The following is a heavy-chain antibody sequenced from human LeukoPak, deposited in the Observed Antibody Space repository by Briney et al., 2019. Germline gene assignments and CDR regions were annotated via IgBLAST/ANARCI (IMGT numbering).Heavy chain of an antibody. CDR3: AKDLVSWGVGSEIDY. CDR1: GFTFSSYG. CDR2: IRYDGSNK. Sequence: GGSLRLSCAASGFTFSSYGMHWVRQAPGKGLEWVAVIRYDGSNKYYADSVKGRFTISRDNSKNTLYLQMNSLRAEDTAVYYCAKDLVSWGVGSEIDYWGQGTLVTVSS. J-gene: IGHJ4*02. D-gene: IGHD3-16*01. V-gene: IGHV3-30*02.